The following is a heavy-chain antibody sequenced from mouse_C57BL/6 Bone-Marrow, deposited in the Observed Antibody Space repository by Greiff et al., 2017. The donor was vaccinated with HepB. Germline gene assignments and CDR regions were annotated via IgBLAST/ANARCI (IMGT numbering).Heavy chain of an antibody. CDR3: ARIRYYYAMDY. CDR2: INSDGGST. CDR1: EYEFPSHD. V-gene: IGHV5-2*01. D-gene: IGHD1-1*01. Sequence: EVMLVESGGGLVQPGESLKLSCESNEYEFPSHDMSWVRKTPEKRLELVAAINSDGGSTYYPDTMERRIIISRDNTKKTRYLQMSSLRSEDTALYYCARIRYYYAMDYWGQGTSVTVSS. J-gene: IGHJ4*01.